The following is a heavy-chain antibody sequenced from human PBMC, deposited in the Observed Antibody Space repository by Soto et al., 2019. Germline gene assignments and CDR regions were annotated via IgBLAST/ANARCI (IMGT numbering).Heavy chain of an antibody. J-gene: IGHJ6*02. D-gene: IGHD5-18*01. V-gene: IGHV5-51*01. Sequence: GASLKISCEGSGYSFTSYWIGWVRQMPGKGLVWMGIIYPGDSDTNYSPSFQGHVTISADKSISTAYLQWSSLKASDTAMYYCARTSMQSRGYSYGHGGMDVWGQGTTVTVSS. CDR1: GYSFTSYW. CDR3: ARTSMQSRGYSYGHGGMDV. CDR2: IYPGDSDT.